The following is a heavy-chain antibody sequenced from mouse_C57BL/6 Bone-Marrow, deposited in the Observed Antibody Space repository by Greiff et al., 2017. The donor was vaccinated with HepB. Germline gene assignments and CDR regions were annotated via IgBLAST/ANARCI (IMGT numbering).Heavy chain of an antibody. CDR1: GYSITSGYY. Sequence: EVKLMESGPGLVKPSQSLSLTCSVTGYSITSGYYWNWIRQFPGNKLEWMGYISYDGSNNYNPSLKNRISITRDTSTNQFFLKLNSVTTEDTATYYCVGIMRYWGQGTSVTVSS. J-gene: IGHJ4*01. V-gene: IGHV3-6*01. D-gene: IGHD3-3*01. CDR2: ISYDGSN. CDR3: VGIMRY.